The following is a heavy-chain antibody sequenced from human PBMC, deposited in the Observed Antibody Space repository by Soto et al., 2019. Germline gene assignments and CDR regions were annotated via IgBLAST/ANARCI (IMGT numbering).Heavy chain of an antibody. D-gene: IGHD3-9*01. CDR2: ITGGGDNT. CDR3: TQDGGSRDWLTVN. V-gene: IGHV3-23*01. J-gene: IGHJ4*02. Sequence: EVQLLESGGDLVQPGGSLRLSCAASVFTFTSYAMSWIRQAPGKGLEWGSAITGGGDNTYYADSVKGRFTISRDNSKNTLYLQKNSLRAEDTAFSYCTQDGGSRDWLTVNWGQGTLVPVSS. CDR1: VFTFTSYA.